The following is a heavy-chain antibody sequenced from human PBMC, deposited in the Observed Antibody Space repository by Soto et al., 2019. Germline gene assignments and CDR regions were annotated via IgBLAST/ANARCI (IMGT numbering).Heavy chain of an antibody. CDR2: IYPGDSDT. D-gene: IGHD2-15*01. J-gene: IGHJ6*02. CDR1: GYSFTSYW. CDR3: ATHSIPVVVAATDHYYYYGMDV. Sequence: PGESLKISCKGSGYSFTSYWIGWVRQMPGKGLEWMGIIYPGDSDTRYSPSFQGQVTISADKSISTAYLQWSSLKASDTAMYYCATHSIPVVVAATDHYYYYGMDVWGQATTLTVSS. V-gene: IGHV5-51*01.